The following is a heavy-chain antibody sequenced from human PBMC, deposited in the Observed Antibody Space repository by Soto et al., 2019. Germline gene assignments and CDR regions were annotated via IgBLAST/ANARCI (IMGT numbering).Heavy chain of an antibody. Sequence: QVQLQQWGAGLLKPSETLSLTCAVYGGSFSGYYWSWIRQPPGKGLEWIGEINHSGSTNYNPSLKIRVTISVDTSKNQFSLKLSSVTAADTAVYYCARSYCSSTSCYWSWFDPWGQGTLVTVSS. CDR2: INHSGST. CDR3: ARSYCSSTSCYWSWFDP. CDR1: GGSFSGYY. V-gene: IGHV4-34*01. D-gene: IGHD2-2*01. J-gene: IGHJ5*02.